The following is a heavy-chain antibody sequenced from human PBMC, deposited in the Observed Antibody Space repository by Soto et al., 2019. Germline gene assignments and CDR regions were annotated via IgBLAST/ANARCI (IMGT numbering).Heavy chain of an antibody. CDR1: GGSISSSSYY. V-gene: IGHV4-39*02. Sequence: QLQLQESGPGLVKPSETLSLTCTVSGGSISSSSYYWGWIRQPPGKGLEWIGSIYYAGNTYYTPSRKSRVTLSVDTAKNQFSLKLSAVTAADTAVYYCAREGRRYCSGGSCQVDYWGQGTLVTLSS. J-gene: IGHJ4*02. CDR3: AREGRRYCSGGSCQVDY. CDR2: IYYAGNT. D-gene: IGHD2-15*01.